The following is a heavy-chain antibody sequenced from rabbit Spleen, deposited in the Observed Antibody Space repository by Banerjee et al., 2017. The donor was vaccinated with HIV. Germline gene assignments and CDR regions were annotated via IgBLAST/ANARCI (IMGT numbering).Heavy chain of an antibody. CDR1: GFDFSSDA. V-gene: IGHV1S40*01. J-gene: IGHJ2*01. CDR2: INIGSMIT. D-gene: IGHD2-1*01. Sequence: QSLEESGGDLVQPEGSLTLTCKASGFDFSSDAMCWVRQAPGKGLEWIGCINIGSMITYYASWVNGRFTISKTSSITVTLQMTSLTVADTATYFCARGSGDVGWGYLIWGPGTLVTVS. CDR3: ARGSGDVGWGYLI.